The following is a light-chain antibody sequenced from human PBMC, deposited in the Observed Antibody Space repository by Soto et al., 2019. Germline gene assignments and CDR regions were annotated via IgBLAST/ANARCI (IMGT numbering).Light chain of an antibody. V-gene: IGKV3-20*01. J-gene: IGKJ1*01. CDR3: QQYCPSPWT. CDR2: GAS. CDR1: QTVSNNY. Sequence: DIVLTQSQGTLSLSPGERATLSCRASQTVSNNYLAWYQQRPGQAPRLLIYGASSRATGIPDRFIGRGSGTDFNPTTDRLGPEDLARDYCQQYCPSPWTFGQGTKVQIK.